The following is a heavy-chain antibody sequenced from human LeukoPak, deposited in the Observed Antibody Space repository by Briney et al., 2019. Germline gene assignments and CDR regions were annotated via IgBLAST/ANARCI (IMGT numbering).Heavy chain of an antibody. CDR3: ARHIGGWIEDMDV. D-gene: IGHD3-10*01. CDR1: GGSIGTYY. V-gene: IGHV4-59*08. Sequence: SETLSLTCTVSGGSIGTYYWSWVRQSPGTGLEWIGYIYVTGTRYNPYLQSRVTISVDRSRYQFFLKMTSVTAAATAVYYSARHIGGWIEDMDVWGRGTKVTVSS. CDR2: IYVTGT. J-gene: IGHJ6*03.